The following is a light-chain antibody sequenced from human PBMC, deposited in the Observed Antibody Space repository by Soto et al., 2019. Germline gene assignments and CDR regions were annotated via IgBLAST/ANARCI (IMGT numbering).Light chain of an antibody. CDR3: CSYVGRNTYV. CDR2: DVS. V-gene: IGLV2-11*01. J-gene: IGLJ1*01. Sequence: QSALTQPRSASGSPGQSITISCTGTSSDVGCYNYVSWYQQHPAKSPKLIIFDVSKRPSGVPNRFSGSKSGNKASLTISGLRAEDEADYYCCSYVGRNTYVFGTGTKVTVL. CDR1: SSDVGCYNY.